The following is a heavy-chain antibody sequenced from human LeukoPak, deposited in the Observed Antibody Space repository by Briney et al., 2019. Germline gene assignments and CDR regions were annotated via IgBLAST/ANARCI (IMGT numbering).Heavy chain of an antibody. V-gene: IGHV4-34*01. CDR1: GRSFSGYY. J-gene: IGHJ4*02. CDR3: ARGRQVPAAITGSVVDY. CDR2: INHSGST. D-gene: IGHD2-2*02. Sequence: PSETLSLTCAVYGRSFSGYYWSWIRQPPGKGLEWIGEINHSGSTNYNPSLKSRVTISVDTSKNQFSLKLSSVTAADTAVYYCARGRQVPAAITGSVVDYWGQGTLVTVSS.